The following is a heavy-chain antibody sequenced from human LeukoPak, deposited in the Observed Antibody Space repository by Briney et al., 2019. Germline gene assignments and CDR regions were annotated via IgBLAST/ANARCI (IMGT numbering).Heavy chain of an antibody. D-gene: IGHD3-10*01. Sequence: SETLSLTCTVSGGSISSYYWSWIRQPAGKGLEWIGRIYTSGSTNYNPSLKSRVTMSVDTSKNQFSLKLSSVTAADTAVYYCARDPTGLKRMTMVRGVISHGMDVWGQGTTVTVS. CDR3: ARDPTGLKRMTMVRGVISHGMDV. J-gene: IGHJ6*02. V-gene: IGHV4-4*07. CDR1: GGSISSYY. CDR2: IYTSGST.